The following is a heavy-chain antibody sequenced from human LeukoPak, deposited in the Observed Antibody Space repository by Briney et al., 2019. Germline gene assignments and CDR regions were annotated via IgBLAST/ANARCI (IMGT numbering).Heavy chain of an antibody. CDR3: ARGSSSGWHTDY. V-gene: IGHV1-69*01. D-gene: IGHD6-19*01. CDR2: IIPIFGTA. J-gene: IGHJ4*02. CDR1: GGTFSSYA. Sequence: SVKVSCKASGGTFSSYAISWVRQAPGQGLEWVGGIIPIFGTANYAQKFQGRVTITADESTSTAYMELSSLRSEDTAVYYCARGSSSGWHTDYWGQGTLVTVSS.